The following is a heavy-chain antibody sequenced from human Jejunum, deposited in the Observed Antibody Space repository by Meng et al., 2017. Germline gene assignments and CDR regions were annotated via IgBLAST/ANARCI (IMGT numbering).Heavy chain of an antibody. CDR2: INPDGSNP. J-gene: IGHJ1*01. CDR1: GFTFSRYA. V-gene: IGHV3-74*02. Sequence: EVVLLGSGGDLVQPGGSLRLSCAASGFTFSRYAMSWVRQVPGKGLVWVSRINPDGSNPTYADSVKGRFTISRDNAKNTVYLQMNSLRAEDTAVYYCTNDRLNHWGQGALVTVSS. CDR3: TNDRLNH. D-gene: IGHD1-1*01.